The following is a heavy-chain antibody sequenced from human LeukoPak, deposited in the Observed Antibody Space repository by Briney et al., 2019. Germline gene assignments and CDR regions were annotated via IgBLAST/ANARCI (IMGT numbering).Heavy chain of an antibody. Sequence: ASVKVSCKASGYAFTSYYMHWVRQAPGQGLEWMGIINPSGGSTSYAQKFQGRVTMTRDTSTSTVYMELSSLRSEDTAVYYCARSRITMVRGRPSGLDWFDPWGQGTLVTVSS. CDR3: ARSRITMVRGRPSGLDWFDP. J-gene: IGHJ5*02. CDR2: INPSGGST. D-gene: IGHD3-10*01. V-gene: IGHV1-46*01. CDR1: GYAFTSYY.